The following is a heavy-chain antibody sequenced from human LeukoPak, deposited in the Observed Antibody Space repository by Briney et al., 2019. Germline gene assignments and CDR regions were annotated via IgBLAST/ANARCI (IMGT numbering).Heavy chain of an antibody. CDR1: GFTSSSYA. Sequence: GGSLRLSCAASGFTSSSYAMSWVRQAPGKGLEWVSAISGSGGSTYYADSVKGRFTISRDNSKNTLYLQMNSLRAEDTAVYYCAKDIPSDIVVVPAAAPFDYWGQGTLVTVSS. CDR2: ISGSGGST. CDR3: AKDIPSDIVVVPAAAPFDY. D-gene: IGHD2-2*01. J-gene: IGHJ4*02. V-gene: IGHV3-23*01.